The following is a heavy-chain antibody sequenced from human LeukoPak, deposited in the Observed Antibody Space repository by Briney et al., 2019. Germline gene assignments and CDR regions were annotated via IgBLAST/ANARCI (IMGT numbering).Heavy chain of an antibody. V-gene: IGHV4-59*08. D-gene: IGHD2-15*01. Sequence: KPSETLSLTCTVSGGSISSYYWSWIRQPPGKGLEWIGYIYYSGSTNYNPSLKSRVTISVDTSKNQFSLKLSSVTAADTAVYYCARHQSRQPLLPYFDYWGQGTLVTVSS. CDR1: GGSISSYY. CDR3: ARHQSRQPLLPYFDY. CDR2: IYYSGST. J-gene: IGHJ4*02.